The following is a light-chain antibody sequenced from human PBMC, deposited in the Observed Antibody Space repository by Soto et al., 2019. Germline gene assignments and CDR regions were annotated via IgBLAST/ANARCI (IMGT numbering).Light chain of an antibody. Sequence: EIVLPQSPAPVSLSPGERATLSCRASQCVSSSYLAWYQQKHGQSPRLLIYGASSRETGIPERFVCSGAGAEFTLTISSLQSEDFSVDYCQQYNNWPLTFGGGTKVDIK. V-gene: IGKV3-15*01. CDR3: QQYNNWPLT. J-gene: IGKJ4*01. CDR2: GAS. CDR1: QCVSSSY.